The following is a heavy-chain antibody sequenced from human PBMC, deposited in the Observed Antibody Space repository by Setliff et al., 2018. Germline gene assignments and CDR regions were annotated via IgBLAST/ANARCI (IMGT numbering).Heavy chain of an antibody. V-gene: IGHV4-34*01. D-gene: IGHD5-18*01. Sequence: SETLSLTCAVYGGSFSGYYWSWIRQPPGKGLEWIGEINHSGGTNYNPSLKSRVTISVDTSKNQFSLRLSSVTAADTAVYYCARGSGYSSSKYFQHWGQGTLVTVPQ. CDR3: ARGSGYSSSKYFQH. CDR1: GGSFSGYY. CDR2: INHSGGT. J-gene: IGHJ1*01.